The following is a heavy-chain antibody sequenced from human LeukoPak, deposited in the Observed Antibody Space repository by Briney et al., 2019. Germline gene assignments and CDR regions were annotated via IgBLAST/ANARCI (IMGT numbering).Heavy chain of an antibody. Sequence: ASVKVSCKASGYTFTSYGISWVRQAPGQGLEWMGWISAYNGNTNYAQKLQGRVTMTTDTSTSTAYMELRSLRSDDTAVYYCARDLRGYCSSTSCPPVRGMDVWGQGTTVTVSS. J-gene: IGHJ6*02. CDR3: ARDLRGYCSSTSCPPVRGMDV. V-gene: IGHV1-18*01. D-gene: IGHD2-2*01. CDR2: ISAYNGNT. CDR1: GYTFTSYG.